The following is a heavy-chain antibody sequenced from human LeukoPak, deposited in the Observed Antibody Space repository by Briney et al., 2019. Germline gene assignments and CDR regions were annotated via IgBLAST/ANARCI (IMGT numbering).Heavy chain of an antibody. CDR3: ALFPGIVGATPLRDDAFDI. CDR2: ISPNSGGT. J-gene: IGHJ3*02. D-gene: IGHD1-26*01. CDR1: GYTFTDYY. V-gene: IGHV1-2*02. Sequence: VASVKVSCKASGYTFTDYYMHWVRQAPGQGLEWMAWISPNSGGTNYAQKFQGRVTMTRDTSISTAYMELSRLRSDDTAVYYCALFPGIVGATPLRDDAFDIWGQGTMVTVSS.